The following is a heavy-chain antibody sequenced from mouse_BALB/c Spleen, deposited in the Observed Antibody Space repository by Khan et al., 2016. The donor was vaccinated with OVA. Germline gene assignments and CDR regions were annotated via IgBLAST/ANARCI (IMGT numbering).Heavy chain of an antibody. J-gene: IGHJ4*01. V-gene: IGHV9-3-1*01. CDR1: GYTFRNNG. D-gene: IGHD2-4*01. CDR3: ARLGNTGTMTS. Sequence: QIQLVQSGPELKKPGETVKISCKASGYTFRNNGMNWVKQTPGKGLKWMGWINTYTGDPTYADDFKGRFAFSLETSADTAYLQINNLKNEDTATYSCARLGNTGTMTSWVKGTSVTFSS. CDR2: INTYTGDP.